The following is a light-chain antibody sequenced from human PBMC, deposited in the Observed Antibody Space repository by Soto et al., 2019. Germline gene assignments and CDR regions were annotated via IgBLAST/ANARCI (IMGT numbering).Light chain of an antibody. Sequence: QSVLTQPRSVSGSPGQSVTISCTGTSSDVGYYNYVSWYQQHPGKAPKLMIYDVTKRPSGVPDRFSGSKSGNTASLTISGLQAEDDADYYCCSYAGSYTYVFGTGTKLTVL. CDR1: SSDVGYYNY. CDR3: CSYAGSYTYV. V-gene: IGLV2-11*01. J-gene: IGLJ1*01. CDR2: DVT.